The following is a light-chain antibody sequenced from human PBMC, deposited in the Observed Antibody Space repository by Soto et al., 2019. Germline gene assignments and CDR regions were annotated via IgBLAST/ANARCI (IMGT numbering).Light chain of an antibody. V-gene: IGLV2-14*01. CDR2: DVS. J-gene: IGLJ1*01. Sequence: QSALTQPASVSRSPGQSITISCTGTSSDVGGYNYVSWFQQYPGKAPKLIIYDVSNRPSGVSNRFSGSKSGNTASLTISGLQAEDEADYYCSSFTSSGTYVFGTGTKATVL. CDR3: SSFTSSGTYV. CDR1: SSDVGGYNY.